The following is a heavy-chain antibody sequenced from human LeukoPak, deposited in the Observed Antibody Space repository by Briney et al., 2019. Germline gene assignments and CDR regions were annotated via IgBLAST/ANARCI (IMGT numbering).Heavy chain of an antibody. J-gene: IGHJ4*02. CDR3: ARGGGGLYYFDY. D-gene: IGHD3-10*01. CDR2: IYYSGST. CDR1: GGSISSSSYY. V-gene: IGHV4-39*07. Sequence: SETLSLTCTVSGGSISSSSYYWGWIRQPPGKGLEWIGSIYYSGSTYYNPSLKSRVTISVDTSKNQFSLKLSSVTAADTAVYYCARGGGGLYYFDYWGQGTLVTVSS.